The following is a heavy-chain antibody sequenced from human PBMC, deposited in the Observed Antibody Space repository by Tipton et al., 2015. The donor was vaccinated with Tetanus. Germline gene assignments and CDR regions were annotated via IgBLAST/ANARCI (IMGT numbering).Heavy chain of an antibody. CDR3: ARANFDFSKKGPFDS. CDR1: GGSVSNGSYY. Sequence: TLSLTCTVSGGSVSNGSYYWNWIRQPPGKGLEWIGHIYYTGSTDYNPSLKSRVTISADTTKNLFSLKLRSVTAADAAVYFCARANFDFSKKGPFDSWGQGIPVIVSA. J-gene: IGHJ4*02. D-gene: IGHD3-3*01. V-gene: IGHV4-61*01. CDR2: IYYTGST.